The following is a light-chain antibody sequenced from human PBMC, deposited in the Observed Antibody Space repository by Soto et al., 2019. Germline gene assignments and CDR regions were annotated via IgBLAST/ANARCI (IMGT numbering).Light chain of an antibody. CDR1: TSNIGAPYD. CDR3: QSYDSSLHNYV. V-gene: IGLV1-40*01. J-gene: IGLJ1*01. Sequence: QAVVTQPPSVSGAPGQRVSISCTGSTSNIGAPYDVHWYQHLPGAAPKLLIYGDNNRPSGVPDRFSGSKSGTSASLAITSLQAADEADYYFQSYDSSLHNYVFGTGTKLTVL. CDR2: GDN.